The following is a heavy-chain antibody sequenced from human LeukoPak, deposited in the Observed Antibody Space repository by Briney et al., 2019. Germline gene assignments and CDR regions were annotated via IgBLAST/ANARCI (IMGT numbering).Heavy chain of an antibody. V-gene: IGHV1-8*03. CDR2: MNPNSGNT. Sequence: ASVKVSCKASGYTFTSYDINWVRQAPGQGLEWMGWMNPNSGNTGYAQKFQGRVTITRNTSISTAYMELSSLRSEDTAVYYCARGFRYYYGSGSYLADWGQGPLVTVSS. D-gene: IGHD3-10*01. CDR3: ARGFRYYYGSGSYLAD. J-gene: IGHJ4*02. CDR1: GYTFTSYD.